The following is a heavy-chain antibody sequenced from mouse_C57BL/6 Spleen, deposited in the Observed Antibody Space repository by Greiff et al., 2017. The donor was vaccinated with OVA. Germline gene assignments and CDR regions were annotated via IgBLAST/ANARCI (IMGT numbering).Heavy chain of an antibody. D-gene: IGHD4-1*01. CDR2: ISDGGSYT. CDR3: ERDLGYYFDY. CDR1: GFTFSSYA. J-gene: IGHJ2*01. V-gene: IGHV5-4*01. Sequence: EVQGVESGGGLVKPGGSLKLSCAASGFTFSSYAMSWVRQTPEKRLEWVATISDGGSYTYYPDTVKGRFTISRDNAKNTLYLQMRDLKSEDTAMYYCERDLGYYFDYWGQGTTLTVSS.